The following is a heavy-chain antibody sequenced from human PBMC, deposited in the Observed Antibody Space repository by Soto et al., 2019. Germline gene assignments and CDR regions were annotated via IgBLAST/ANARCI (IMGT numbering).Heavy chain of an antibody. D-gene: IGHD3-10*01. Sequence: QVQLVQSGAEVKKPGSSVKVSCKASGGTFSSYAISWVRQAPGQGLEWMGGIIPIFGTANYAQKFQGRVTITADESXSXXHMELSSLRSEDTAVYYCALHYGSGSNYYYYGMDVWGQGTTVTVSS. CDR1: GGTFSSYA. CDR2: IIPIFGTA. CDR3: ALHYGSGSNYYYYGMDV. J-gene: IGHJ6*02. V-gene: IGHV1-69*12.